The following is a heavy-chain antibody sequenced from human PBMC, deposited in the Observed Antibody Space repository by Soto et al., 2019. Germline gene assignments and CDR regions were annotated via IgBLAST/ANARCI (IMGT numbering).Heavy chain of an antibody. Sequence: QVQLVQSGAEVKKPGASVKVSCKASGYIFTGYGISWVRQAPGQGLEWIGWISPYNGHTEYAQSRQGRPTVTADKSTTTANWELRSLRSDDTAVYYCARGGSGYHTGRGFAGAMDVWGQGTTVTVSS. CDR2: ISPYNGHT. CDR3: ARGGSGYHTGRGFAGAMDV. CDR1: GYIFTGYG. D-gene: IGHD3-3*01. V-gene: IGHV1-18*04. J-gene: IGHJ6*02.